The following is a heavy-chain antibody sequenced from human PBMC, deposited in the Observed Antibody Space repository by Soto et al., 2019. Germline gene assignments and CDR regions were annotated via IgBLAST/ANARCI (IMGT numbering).Heavy chain of an antibody. CDR3: ARMRVMLLGSFDV. Sequence: QEKLVQTGAEVKTPGSSVKVSCKISGGSFRNNAFSWVRQAPGQGLEWMGKILPVYDTTKYARKFEGRVTITADNSTTTIHMELETVRSDDTAVYYCARMRVMLLGSFDVWGQGTTVSVSS. CDR2: ILPVYDTT. D-gene: IGHD2-21*01. V-gene: IGHV1-69*06. J-gene: IGHJ3*01. CDR1: GGSFRNNA.